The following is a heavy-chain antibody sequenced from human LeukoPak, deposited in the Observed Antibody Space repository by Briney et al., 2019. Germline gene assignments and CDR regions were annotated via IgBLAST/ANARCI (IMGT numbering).Heavy chain of an antibody. D-gene: IGHD6-6*01. CDR1: GFTVSSNY. CDR2: IYSGGST. CDR3: ASSGSSSPGDY. V-gene: IGHV3-53*01. Sequence: PGGSLRLSCAASGFTVSSNYMSWVRQAPGKGLEWVSVIYSGGSTYYADSVKGRFTISRDNSKNTLYLQMNSLRAEDTAVYYCASSGSSSPGDYWGQGTLVTVSS. J-gene: IGHJ4*02.